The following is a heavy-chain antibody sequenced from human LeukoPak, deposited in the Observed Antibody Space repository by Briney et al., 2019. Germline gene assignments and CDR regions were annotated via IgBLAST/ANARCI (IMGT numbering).Heavy chain of an antibody. D-gene: IGHD3-10*01. CDR2: MNPNSGNT. V-gene: IGHV1-8*02. CDR1: GYTFTSYG. CDR3: AGDYYGSGSYYGVDV. J-gene: IGHJ6*02. Sequence: ASVKVSCTASGYTFTSYGISWVRQATGQGLEWMGWMNPNSGNTGYAQKFQGRVTMTRNTSISTAYMELSSLRSEDTAVYYCAGDYYGSGSYYGVDVWGQGTTVTVSS.